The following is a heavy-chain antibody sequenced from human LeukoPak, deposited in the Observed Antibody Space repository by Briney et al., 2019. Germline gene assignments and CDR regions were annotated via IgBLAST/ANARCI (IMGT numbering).Heavy chain of an antibody. D-gene: IGHD1-26*01. J-gene: IGHJ4*02. Sequence: SETLSLTCSVSGGSISSSSYFWGWIRQPPGKGLEWIGSIYYSGRTYSNPSLESRVSISVDTSKNQFSLKLSSVTAADTAVYYCARLGRGGSYESPFDYWGQGTLVTVSS. CDR1: GGSISSSSYF. CDR3: ARLGRGGSYESPFDY. V-gene: IGHV4-39*01. CDR2: IYYSGRT.